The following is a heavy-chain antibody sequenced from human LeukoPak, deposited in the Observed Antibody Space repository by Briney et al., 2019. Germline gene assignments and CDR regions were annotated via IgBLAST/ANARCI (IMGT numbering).Heavy chain of an antibody. J-gene: IGHJ6*02. Sequence: GGSLRLSCAPSGFTFSSYAISSVRQAPGEGLEWVSAISGSGGSTYYADSVKGRFTISRDNSKNTLYLQVNSLRAEDTAVYYCAKGGPTVTGPWGMDVWGQGTTVTVSS. CDR3: AKGGPTVTGPWGMDV. CDR1: GFTFSSYA. CDR2: ISGSGGST. V-gene: IGHV3-23*01. D-gene: IGHD4-17*01.